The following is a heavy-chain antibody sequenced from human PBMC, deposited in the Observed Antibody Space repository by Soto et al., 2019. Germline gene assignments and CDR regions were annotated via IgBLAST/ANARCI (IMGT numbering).Heavy chain of an antibody. V-gene: IGHV1-18*01. J-gene: IGHJ6*02. D-gene: IGHD1-26*01. Sequence: ASVKVSCKASGYTFTSYGISWVRQAPGQGLEWMGWISAYNGNTNYAQKLQGRVTMTTDTSTRTAYMELRSLRSDDTAVYYCARIVGDTRNYYYGMDVWGEGTTVPV. CDR2: ISAYNGNT. CDR1: GYTFTSYG. CDR3: ARIVGDTRNYYYGMDV.